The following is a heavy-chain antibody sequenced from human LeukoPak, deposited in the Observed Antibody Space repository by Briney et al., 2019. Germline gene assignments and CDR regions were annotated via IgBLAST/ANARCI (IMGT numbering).Heavy chain of an antibody. V-gene: IGHV5-51*01. J-gene: IGHJ4*02. CDR3: ARHYYDTSGYFDY. Sequence: GESLKISCKGSGYSFSTYWIAWVRQKPGKGLEWMGIVYPGDSDSRYSPSFQGQVTISADKSINTAYLQWSSLKASDTAMYYCARHYYDTSGYFDYWGQGTLVTVSS. CDR2: VYPGDSDS. D-gene: IGHD3-22*01. CDR1: GYSFSTYW.